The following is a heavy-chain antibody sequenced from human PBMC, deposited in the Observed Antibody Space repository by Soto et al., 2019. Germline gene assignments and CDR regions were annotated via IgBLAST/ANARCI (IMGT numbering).Heavy chain of an antibody. CDR1: GGSFSDYY. V-gene: IGHV4-34*01. CDR3: AREGRYYASGRFWWFDP. J-gene: IGHJ5*02. CDR2: INHSGST. Sequence: SETLSLTCAVYGGSFSDYYWSWIRQPPGKGLEWIGEINHSGSTNYNPSLKSRVTISVDTSKNQFSLKLSSVTAADTAVYYCAREGRYYASGRFWWFDPRGQGTLVTVSS. D-gene: IGHD3-10*01.